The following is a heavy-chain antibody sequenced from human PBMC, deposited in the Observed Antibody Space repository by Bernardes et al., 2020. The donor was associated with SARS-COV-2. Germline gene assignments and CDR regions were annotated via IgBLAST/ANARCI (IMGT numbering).Heavy chain of an antibody. J-gene: IGHJ3*02. D-gene: IGHD3-3*02. Sequence: SETLSLTCTVSGGSISSYYWSWIRQPAGKGLEWIGRIYTSGSTNYNPSLKSRVTMSVDTSKNQFSLKLSSVTAADTAVYYCARDSSFSPSFFGVVIVSDAFDIWGQGTMVTVSS. CDR3: ARDSSFSPSFFGVVIVSDAFDI. CDR1: GGSISSYY. V-gene: IGHV4-4*07. CDR2: IYTSGST.